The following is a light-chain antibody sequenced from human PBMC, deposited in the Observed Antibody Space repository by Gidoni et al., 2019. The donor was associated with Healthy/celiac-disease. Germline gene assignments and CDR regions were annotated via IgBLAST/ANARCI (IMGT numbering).Light chain of an antibody. CDR2: DVS. V-gene: IGLV2-14*03. J-gene: IGLJ2*01. CDR3: SSYTSSSVV. CDR1: SSDVGGYNY. Sequence: QYALPPPASVSGSPGQSITISCTGTSSDVGGYNYVSWYQQHPGKAPKLMIYDVSNRPSGVSNRFSGSKSGNTASLTISGLQAEDEADYYCSSYTSSSVVFGGGTKLTVL.